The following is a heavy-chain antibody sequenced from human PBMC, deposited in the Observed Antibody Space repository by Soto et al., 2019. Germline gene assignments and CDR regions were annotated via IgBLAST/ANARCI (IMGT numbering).Heavy chain of an antibody. J-gene: IGHJ4*02. V-gene: IGHV3-15*01. CDR2: IKSKTDGGTT. D-gene: IGHD3-3*01. CDR1: GFTFSNAW. Sequence: GGSLRLSCAASGFTFSNAWMSWVRQAPGKGLEWVGRIKSKTDGGTTDYAAPVKGRFTISRDDSKNTLYLQMNSLKTEDTAVYYCNQVAIFGVAPSDYWGQGTLVTVSS. CDR3: NQVAIFGVAPSDY.